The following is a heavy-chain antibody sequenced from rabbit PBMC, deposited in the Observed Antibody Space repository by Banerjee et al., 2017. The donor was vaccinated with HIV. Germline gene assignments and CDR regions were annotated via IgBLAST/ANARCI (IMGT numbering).Heavy chain of an antibody. CDR2: INTSSGST. D-gene: IGHD4-1*01. CDR3: ARDLAGAIGWNFNL. V-gene: IGHV1S45*01. CDR1: GFDFSSYYM. Sequence: QEQLKETGGGLVQPGGSLTLSCKASGFDFSSYYMIWVRQAPGKGLEWIACINTSSGSTVYATWAKGRFTISKTSSTTVTLQMTSLTAADTATYFCARDLAGAIGWNFNLWGPGTLVTVS. J-gene: IGHJ4*01.